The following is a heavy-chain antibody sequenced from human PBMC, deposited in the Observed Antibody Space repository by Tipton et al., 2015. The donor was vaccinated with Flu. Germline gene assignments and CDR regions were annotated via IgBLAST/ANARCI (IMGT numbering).Heavy chain of an antibody. CDR3: ARRDYSNYVSEPKNWFDP. Sequence: TLSLTCGVSGDSISSSNYYWGWIRQPPGKGLEWIGNTFHSGNTYLNPSLKSRVTISIDTSRNQFSLKVSSVTAADTAVYYCARRDYSNYVSEPKNWFDPWGQGALVTVSS. D-gene: IGHD4-11*01. CDR2: TFHSGNT. CDR1: GDSISSSNYY. V-gene: IGHV4-39*07. J-gene: IGHJ5*02.